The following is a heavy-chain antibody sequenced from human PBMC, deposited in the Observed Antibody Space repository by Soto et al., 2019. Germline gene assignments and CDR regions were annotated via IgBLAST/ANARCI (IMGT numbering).Heavy chain of an antibody. CDR3: ARDSGNYYYGMEV. CDR2: IYYSGST. CDR1: GGSISSYY. V-gene: IGHV4-59*01. Sequence: SETLSLTCTVSGGSISSYYWSWIRQPPGKGLEWIGYIYYSGSTNYNPSLKSRVTISVDTSKNQFSLKLSSVTAADTAVYYCARDSGNYYYGMEVWGQGTTVTVS. J-gene: IGHJ6*02.